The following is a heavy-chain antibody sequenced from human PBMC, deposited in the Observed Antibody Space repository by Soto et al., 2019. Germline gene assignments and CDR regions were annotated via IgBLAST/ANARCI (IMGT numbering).Heavy chain of an antibody. J-gene: IGHJ4*02. V-gene: IGHV3-53*01. D-gene: IGHD2-21*02. CDR1: GFNVNSDY. CDR2: IYSGETT. CDR3: TRDGRGLGRLSLFEY. Sequence: GGSLRLSCAASGFNVNSDYMNWVRQTPGKGLEWVASIYSGETTYYTDSVRGRFTISSDKSKNTLYFQLSSLRIEDTAVYYCTRDGRGLGRLSLFEYWGQGVLVTVSS.